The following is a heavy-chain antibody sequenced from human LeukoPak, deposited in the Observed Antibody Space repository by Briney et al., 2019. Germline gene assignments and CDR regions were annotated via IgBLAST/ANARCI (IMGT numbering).Heavy chain of an antibody. CDR2: INSNGRNI. V-gene: IGHV3-48*03. J-gene: IGHJ4*02. CDR1: GFSFSSYE. Sequence: GGSLRLSCAASGFSFSSYEMNWVRQAPGKGLEWISYINSNGRNIDYADSVRGRFTISRDNAKNSLFLQMNSLRAEDTAVYYCLCLWFGKGVYWGRGTLVTVSS. D-gene: IGHD3-10*01. CDR3: LCLWFGKGVY.